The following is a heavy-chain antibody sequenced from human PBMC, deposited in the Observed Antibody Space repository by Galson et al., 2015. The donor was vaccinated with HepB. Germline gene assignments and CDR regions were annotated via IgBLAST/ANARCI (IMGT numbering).Heavy chain of an antibody. V-gene: IGHV3-30-3*01. CDR1: GFTFSSYA. CDR2: ISYDGSNK. D-gene: IGHD2-21*02. CDR3: ARGVTPAYYYYGMDV. Sequence: SLRLSCAASGFTFSSYAMHWVRQAPGKGLEWVADISYDGSNKYYADSVKGRFTISRDNSKNTLYLQMNSLRAEDTAVYYCARGVTPAYYYYGMDVWGQGTTVTVSS. J-gene: IGHJ6*02.